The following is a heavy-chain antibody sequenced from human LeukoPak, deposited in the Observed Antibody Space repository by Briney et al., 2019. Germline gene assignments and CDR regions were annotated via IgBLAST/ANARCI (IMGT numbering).Heavy chain of an antibody. CDR1: GYSFTSYW. Sequence: GESLKISCKGSGYSFTSYWIGWVRQMPGKGLEWMGIIYPGDSDTRYSPSFQGQVTISADKSTSTAYLQWSSLKASDTAMYYCARALLWFGELLWAYYFDYWGQGTLVTVSS. V-gene: IGHV5-51*01. CDR2: IYPGDSDT. D-gene: IGHD3-10*01. J-gene: IGHJ4*02. CDR3: ARALLWFGELLWAYYFDY.